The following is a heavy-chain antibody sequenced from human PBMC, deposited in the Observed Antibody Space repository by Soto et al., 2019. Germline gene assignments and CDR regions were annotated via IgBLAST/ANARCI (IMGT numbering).Heavy chain of an antibody. Sequence: PSETLSLTCTVSGGSIISYYWSWILQPPGKGLEWIGYIYYSGSTNYNPSLKSRVTISVDTSKNQFSLKLSSVTAADTAVYYCARCGPPYSPTNWFDPWGQGTLVTVSS. CDR1: GGSIISYY. J-gene: IGHJ5*02. CDR3: ARCGPPYSPTNWFDP. V-gene: IGHV4-59*01. CDR2: IYYSGST. D-gene: IGHD6-13*01.